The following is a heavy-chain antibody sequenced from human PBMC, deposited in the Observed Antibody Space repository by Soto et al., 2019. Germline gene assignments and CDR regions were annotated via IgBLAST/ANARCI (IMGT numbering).Heavy chain of an antibody. V-gene: IGHV1-24*01. J-gene: IGHJ4*02. CDR1: GYTLTELS. CDR3: ATTNSGSYSAFFDY. Sequence: ASVKVSCKVSGYTLTELSMHWVRQAPGKGLEWMGGFDPEDGETIYAQKFQGRVTMTEDTSTDTAYMELSSLRSEDTAVYYCATTNSGSYSAFFDYWGQGTLVTVSS. CDR2: FDPEDGET. D-gene: IGHD1-26*01.